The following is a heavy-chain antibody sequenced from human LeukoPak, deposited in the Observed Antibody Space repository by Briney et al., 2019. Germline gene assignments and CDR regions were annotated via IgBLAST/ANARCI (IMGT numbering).Heavy chain of an antibody. V-gene: IGHV4-38-2*02. CDR3: ARDRSYYTFDY. CDR2: MHHSGST. CDR1: GYSISTDYH. Sequence: SETLSLTCVVSGYSISTDYHWGWIRQPPGKGLEWIGAMHHSGSTYYNPSLKSRVTISVDTSKNQVSLKLNSVTAADTAVYYCARDRSYYTFDYWGQGTLVVVSA. J-gene: IGHJ4*02. D-gene: IGHD3-10*01.